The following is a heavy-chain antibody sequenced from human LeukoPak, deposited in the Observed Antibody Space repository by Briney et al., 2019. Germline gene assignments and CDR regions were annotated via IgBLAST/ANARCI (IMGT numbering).Heavy chain of an antibody. D-gene: IGHD1-1*01. CDR1: GYSFTRYW. J-gene: IGHJ4*02. Sequence: GESLKISCKGSGYSFTRYWIGWVRQMPGKGLGWMGIIYPGESDTRYSPSFQGQVTISADKSISPAYLQWSSLKDSDTPMYYCARRVGRTGTTDFDYWGQGTLVTVSS. CDR2: IYPGESDT. CDR3: ARRVGRTGTTDFDY. V-gene: IGHV5-51*01.